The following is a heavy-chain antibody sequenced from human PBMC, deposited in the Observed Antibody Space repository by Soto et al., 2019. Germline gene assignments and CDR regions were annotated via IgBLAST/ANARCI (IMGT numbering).Heavy chain of an antibody. CDR1: GENVSSNTAA. V-gene: IGHV6-1*01. Sequence: SQTLSLTCAISGENVSSNTAAWSWIRQSPSRGLEWLARTYYRSKWYNDYAVSVKSRISINLDTSKNQLSLQPISVTPADTAVYYCARDVVVVAAQEFLGDAFDVWGQGTTVTVS. D-gene: IGHD2-15*01. CDR2: TYYRSKWYN. J-gene: IGHJ3*01. CDR3: ARDVVVVAAQEFLGDAFDV.